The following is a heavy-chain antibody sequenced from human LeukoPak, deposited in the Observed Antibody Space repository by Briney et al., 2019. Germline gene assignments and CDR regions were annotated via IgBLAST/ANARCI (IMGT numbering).Heavy chain of an antibody. J-gene: IGHJ5*02. CDR1: GFTFSSYS. V-gene: IGHV3-48*01. D-gene: IGHD3-22*01. Sequence: GGSLRLSCAASGFTFSSYSMNWVRQAPGKGLEWVSYISGSGSTMYYAGSLRGRFTISRDNGEKSLYLQMNSLRAEDTAVYYCARAALGGYYDSSGYDTWGQGTLVTVSS. CDR3: ARAALGGYYDSSGYDT. CDR2: ISGSGSTM.